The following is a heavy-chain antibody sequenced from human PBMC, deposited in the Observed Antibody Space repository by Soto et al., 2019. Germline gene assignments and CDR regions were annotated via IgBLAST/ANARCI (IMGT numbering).Heavy chain of an antibody. V-gene: IGHV3-53*01. CDR1: GXTFSSND. Sequence: QPXGSLRLSCSASGXTFSSNDISGVRKAPGKGLEWVSALYSGGTTYYEDSVKGRFTISRANSKNTLYLKMKSLRAEDTAVYYCARNRPGEFDYWGQGTLGTVS. J-gene: IGHJ4*02. CDR2: LYSGGTT. CDR3: ARNRPGEFDY.